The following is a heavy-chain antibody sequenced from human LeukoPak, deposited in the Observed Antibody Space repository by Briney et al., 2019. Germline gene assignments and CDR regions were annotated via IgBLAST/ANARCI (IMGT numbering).Heavy chain of an antibody. D-gene: IGHD6-6*01. CDR2: INHSGST. V-gene: IGHV4-34*01. Sequence: SETLSLTCAVYGGSFSGYYWSWIRQPPGKGLEWIGEINHSGSTNYNPSLKSRVTISVDTSKNQFSLKLSSLTAADTAVYYCGRVGAARRFDYWGQGTLVTVSS. CDR1: GGSFSGYY. J-gene: IGHJ4*02. CDR3: GRVGAARRFDY.